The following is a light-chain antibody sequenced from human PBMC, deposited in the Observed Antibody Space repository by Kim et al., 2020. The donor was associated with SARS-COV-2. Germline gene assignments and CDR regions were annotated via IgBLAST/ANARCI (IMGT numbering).Light chain of an antibody. V-gene: IGLV3-16*01. Sequence: SYELTQPPSVSVSLGQMARITCSGEALPKKYAYWYQQKPGQFPVLVIYKDSERPSGIPGRFSGSSSGTIVTLTISGVQAQDGADYYCLSADRSGWGFGGG. CDR2: KDS. CDR1: ALPKKY. J-gene: IGLJ2*01. CDR3: LSADRSGWG.